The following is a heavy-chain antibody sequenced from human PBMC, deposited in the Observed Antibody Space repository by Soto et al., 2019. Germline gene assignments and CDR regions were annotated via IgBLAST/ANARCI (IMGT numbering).Heavy chain of an antibody. CDR2: IDPSDSYT. V-gene: IGHV5-10-1*01. Sequence: GELLKISWRGSGGSFTGYWISWVRKMTGKGLEWMGRIDPSDSYTNYSPSFQGHVTISADKSISTAYLQWSSLKASDTAMYYCARHIGYCSSTSCYEVSLYGMDVWGQGTTVTSP. CDR3: ARHIGYCSSTSCYEVSLYGMDV. J-gene: IGHJ6*02. D-gene: IGHD2-2*01. CDR1: GGSFTGYW.